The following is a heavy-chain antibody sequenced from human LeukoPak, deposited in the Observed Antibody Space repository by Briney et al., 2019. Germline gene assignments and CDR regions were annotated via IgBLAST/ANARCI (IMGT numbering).Heavy chain of an antibody. D-gene: IGHD3-10*01. V-gene: IGHV3-23*01. J-gene: IGHJ4*02. CDR1: GFTFSNYA. CDR2: ISNNGVIT. CDR3: ASLPGPLWFGESKDDY. Sequence: GGSLRLSCAASGFTFSNYAMSWVRQAPGKGLEWVSSISNNGVITYNADSVKGRLTISRDNSKNTLYLQMNSLRAEDTAVYYCASLPGPLWFGESKDDYWGQGTLVTVSS.